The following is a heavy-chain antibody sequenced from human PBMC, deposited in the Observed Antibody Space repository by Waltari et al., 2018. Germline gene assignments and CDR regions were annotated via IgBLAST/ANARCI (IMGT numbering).Heavy chain of an antibody. D-gene: IGHD5-12*01. CDR2: ISWNSGSI. V-gene: IGHV3-9*01. J-gene: IGHJ4*02. CDR1: GFTFDDYA. CDR3: AKGGGRWLQLRYFDY. Sequence: EVQLVESGGGLVQPGRSLRLPCEASGFTFDDYAMHWVRQAPGKGLEWVQGISWNSGSIGYADSVKGRFTISRDNAKNSLYLQMNSLRAEDTALYYCAKGGGRWLQLRYFDYWGQGTLVTVSS.